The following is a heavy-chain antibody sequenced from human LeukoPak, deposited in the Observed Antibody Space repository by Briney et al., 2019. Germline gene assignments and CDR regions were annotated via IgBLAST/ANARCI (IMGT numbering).Heavy chain of an antibody. D-gene: IGHD2-2*01. J-gene: IGHJ5*02. CDR1: GGTFSSYA. CDR2: IIPIFGTA. CDR3: ASTPAIVVVPAATREAGWFDP. Sequence: SVKVSCKASGGTFSSYAISWVRQAPGQGLEWMGGIIPIFGTANYAQKFQGRVTITTDESTSTAYMELSSLRPEDTAVYYCASTPAIVVVPAATREAGWFDPWGQGTLVTVSS. V-gene: IGHV1-69*05.